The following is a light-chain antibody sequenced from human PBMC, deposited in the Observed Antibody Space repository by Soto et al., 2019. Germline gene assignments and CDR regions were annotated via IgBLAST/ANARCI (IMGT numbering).Light chain of an antibody. CDR1: SSDVGAYYY. Sequence: QSVLTQPASVSGSPGQSITISCTGTSSDVGAYYYVSWYQQHPGEAPKLMIYEVSNRPSGVSNRFSGSKSGNTASLTISGLQAEDEADYYCTSYTNSPNFGWVFGGGTKLTV. CDR2: EVS. V-gene: IGLV2-14*01. CDR3: TSYTNSPNFGWV. J-gene: IGLJ3*02.